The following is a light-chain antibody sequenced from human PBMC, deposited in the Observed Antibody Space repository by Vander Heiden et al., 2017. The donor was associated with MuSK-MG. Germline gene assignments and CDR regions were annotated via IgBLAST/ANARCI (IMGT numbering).Light chain of an antibody. J-gene: IGKJ1*01. CDR3: QQRYSTPWT. V-gene: IGKV1-39*01. CDR2: AAS. Sequence: DIQMTQSPSSLSASVGDRVTITCRASQSISSYLNWYQQKPGKAPKLLIYAASSSQSGVPSRFSGSGSGTDFTLTISSRQPEDFATYYCQQRYSTPWTFGQGTKVEIK. CDR1: QSISSY.